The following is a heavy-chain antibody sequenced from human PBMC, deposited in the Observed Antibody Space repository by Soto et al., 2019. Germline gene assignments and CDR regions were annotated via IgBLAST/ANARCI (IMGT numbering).Heavy chain of an antibody. Sequence: SETLSLTCTVAGGSISSYYWSWIRQHPGKGLERIGYIYYSGSTNYNPSLKSRVTISVDTSKNQFSLKLSSVTAADTAVYYFARLTAVKTYHNYYYYMDVWGKGTTVTVSS. V-gene: IGHV4-59*08. CDR1: GGSISSYY. J-gene: IGHJ6*03. CDR2: IYYSGST. CDR3: ARLTAVKTYHNYYYYMDV. D-gene: IGHD4-4*01.